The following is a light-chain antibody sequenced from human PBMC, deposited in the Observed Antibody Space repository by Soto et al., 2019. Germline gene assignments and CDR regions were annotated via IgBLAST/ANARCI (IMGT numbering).Light chain of an antibody. Sequence: DVVMTQSPVSLPVTLGQPASISCTSSQSLIHSDGSTYLRWFQQRPGLSPRRLICEVSDRYTGVPERVSGGGSGTTFTLKISRLEAEDVWFYYYMKGTHWPLTFGQGTEVEIK. CDR2: EVS. CDR1: QSLIHSDGSTY. V-gene: IGKV2-30*02. CDR3: MKGTHWPLT. J-gene: IGKJ1*01.